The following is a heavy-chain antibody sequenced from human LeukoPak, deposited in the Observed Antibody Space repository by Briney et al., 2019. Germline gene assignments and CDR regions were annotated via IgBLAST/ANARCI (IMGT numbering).Heavy chain of an antibody. Sequence: GGSLRLSCAASGFTFSSYSMNWVRQAPGKGLEWVSSISSSSYIYYADSVKGRFTISRDNAKNSLYLQMNSLRAEDTAVYYCARDSSGYSYGLTFDAFDIWGKGTMVTVSS. V-gene: IGHV3-21*01. CDR1: GFTFSSYS. J-gene: IGHJ3*02. CDR3: ARDSSGYSYGLTFDAFDI. CDR2: ISSSSYI. D-gene: IGHD5-18*01.